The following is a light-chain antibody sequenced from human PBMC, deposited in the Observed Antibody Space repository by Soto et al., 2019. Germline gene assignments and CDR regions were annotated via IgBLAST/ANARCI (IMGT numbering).Light chain of an antibody. J-gene: IGLJ1*01. CDR3: CSYADSYYV. CDR1: SSDVGGYNY. Sequence: QSALTQPRSVSGSPGQSVTISCTGTSSDVGGYNYVSWYQQHPGKAPKLMIYDVSKRPSGVPDRFSGSKSGNTASLTISGLQAEVEADYYCCSYADSYYVFGTGTKLTVL. CDR2: DVS. V-gene: IGLV2-11*01.